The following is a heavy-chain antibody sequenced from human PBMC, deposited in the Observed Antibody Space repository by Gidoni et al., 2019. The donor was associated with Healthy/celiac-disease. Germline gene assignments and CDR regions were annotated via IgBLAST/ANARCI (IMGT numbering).Heavy chain of an antibody. CDR1: GYTFTSYG. CDR3: ARDDPFGIVGSSWSWGPGHDY. D-gene: IGHD6-13*01. V-gene: IGHV1-18*01. CDR2: ISAYNGNT. J-gene: IGHJ4*02. Sequence: QVQLVQSGAEVKKPGASVKVSCKASGYTFTSYGISWVRQAPGQGLEWMGWISAYNGNTNYAQKLQGRVTVTTDTSTSTAYMELRSLRSDDTAVYYCARDDPFGIVGSSWSWGPGHDYWGQGTLVTVSS.